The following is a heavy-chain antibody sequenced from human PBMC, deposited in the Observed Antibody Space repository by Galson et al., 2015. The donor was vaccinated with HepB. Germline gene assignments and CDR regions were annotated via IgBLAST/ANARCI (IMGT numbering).Heavy chain of an antibody. CDR2: ISYDGSNK. J-gene: IGHJ5*02. V-gene: IGHV3-30*04. CDR3: ARDRVVATTMIQTRNWFDP. Sequence: SLRLSCAASGFTFSGYAMHWVRQAPGKGLEWVAVISYDGSNKYYADSVKGRFTISRDNSKNTLYLQMNSLRAEDTAVYYCARDRVVATTMIQTRNWFDPWGQGTLVTVSS. CDR1: GFTFSGYA. D-gene: IGHD5-24*01.